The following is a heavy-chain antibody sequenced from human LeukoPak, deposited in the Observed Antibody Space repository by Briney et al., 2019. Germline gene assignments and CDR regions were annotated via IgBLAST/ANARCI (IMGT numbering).Heavy chain of an antibody. Sequence: PGESLRLSCAASGFTFSSYSMNWVRQAPGKGLEWVASISRSSTYIYYADSVKGRFTISRDNAENSLNLQMNNLRADDTAMYYCARDPSAVVTAVNWFDPWGQGTLVIVSS. CDR1: GFTFSSYS. CDR2: ISRSSTYI. D-gene: IGHD2-21*02. V-gene: IGHV3-21*01. CDR3: ARDPSAVVTAVNWFDP. J-gene: IGHJ5*02.